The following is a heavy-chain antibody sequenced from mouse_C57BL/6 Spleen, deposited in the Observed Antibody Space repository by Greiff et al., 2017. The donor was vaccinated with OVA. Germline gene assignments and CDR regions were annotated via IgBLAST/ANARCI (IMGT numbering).Heavy chain of an antibody. Sequence: QVQLQQPVAELVRPGSSVKLSCKASGYTFTSYWMHWVKQRPIQGLEWIGNIDPSDSETHYNQKFKDKATLTVDNSSSTAYMQLSSLTSEDSAVYYCASQISNFYAMDYWGQGTSVTVSS. CDR3: ASQISNFYAMDY. CDR2: IDPSDSET. V-gene: IGHV1-52*01. D-gene: IGHD2-5*01. CDR1: GYTFTSYW. J-gene: IGHJ4*01.